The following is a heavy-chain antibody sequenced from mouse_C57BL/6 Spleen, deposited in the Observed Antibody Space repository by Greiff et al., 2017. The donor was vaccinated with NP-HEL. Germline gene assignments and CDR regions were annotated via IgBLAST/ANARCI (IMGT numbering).Heavy chain of an antibody. CDR2: IWTGGGT. D-gene: IGHD1-1*01. CDR1: GFSLTSYA. Sequence: QVQLKQSGPGLVAPSQSLSITCTVSGFSLTSYAISWVRQPPGKGLEWLGVIWTGGGTNYNSAPKSRLSISKDNSKSQVFLKMNSLQTDDTARYYCARNPIITTVVAPYYAMDYWGQGTSVTVSS. J-gene: IGHJ4*01. V-gene: IGHV2-9-1*01. CDR3: ARNPIITTVVAPYYAMDY.